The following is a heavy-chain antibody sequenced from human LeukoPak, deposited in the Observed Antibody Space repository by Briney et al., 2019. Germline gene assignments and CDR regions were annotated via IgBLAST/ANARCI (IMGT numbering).Heavy chain of an antibody. CDR1: GFTFSSYA. CDR3: AKDDVDTAMGPYYFDY. CDR2: ISGSGGST. J-gene: IGHJ4*02. V-gene: IGHV3-23*01. Sequence: GSLRLSCAASGFTFSSYAMGWVRQAPGKGLEWVSAISGSGGSTYYADSVKGRFTISRDNSKNTLYLQMNSLRAEDTAVYYCAKDDVDTAMGPYYFDYWGQGTLVTVSS. D-gene: IGHD5-18*01.